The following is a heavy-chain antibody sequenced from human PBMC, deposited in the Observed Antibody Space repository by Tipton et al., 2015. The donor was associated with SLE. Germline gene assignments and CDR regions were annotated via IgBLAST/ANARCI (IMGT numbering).Heavy chain of an antibody. D-gene: IGHD5-12*01. CDR1: GFIFSDYW. Sequence: SLRLSCAASGFIFSDYWIHWVRQVPGKGLVWVSRINNDGSTTSYADSVKGRFTISRDNAKNTVYLQMDSLTAEDTAVYYCARVLYAQVRARGYLPYWGQGTLVSVSS. V-gene: IGHV3-74*01. CDR2: INNDGSTT. CDR3: ARVLYAQVRARGYLPY. J-gene: IGHJ4*02.